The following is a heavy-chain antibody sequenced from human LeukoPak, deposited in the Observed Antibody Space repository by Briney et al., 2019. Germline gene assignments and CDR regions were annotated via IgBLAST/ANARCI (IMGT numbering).Heavy chain of an antibody. CDR3: ARAGYFDILTGYYQTQYYYPMDV. CDR2: TSYDGGNK. V-gene: IGHV3-30*04. D-gene: IGHD3-9*01. J-gene: IGHJ6*02. Sequence: GGSLRLSCAASGFTFSSYAIHWVRQAPGKGLEGVAVTSYDGGNKYYGDSVKGRFTISRDNSKSTLYLEVSSLRAEDTAVYYCARAGYFDILTGYYQTQYYYPMDVWGRGTTVTVSS. CDR1: GFTFSSYA.